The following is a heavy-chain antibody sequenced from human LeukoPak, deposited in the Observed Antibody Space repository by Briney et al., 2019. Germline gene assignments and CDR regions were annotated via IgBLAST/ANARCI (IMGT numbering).Heavy chain of an antibody. CDR3: ATGARSSGDYYYYMDV. D-gene: IGHD6-25*01. CDR2: INPSGGST. Sequence: ASVKVSCKASGYTFTSYYMHWVRQAPGQGLEWMGIINPSGGSTSYAQKFQGRVTMTEDTSTDTAYMELSSLRSEDTAVYYCATGARSSGDYYYYMDVWGKGTTVTVSS. J-gene: IGHJ6*03. CDR1: GYTFTSYY. V-gene: IGHV1-46*01.